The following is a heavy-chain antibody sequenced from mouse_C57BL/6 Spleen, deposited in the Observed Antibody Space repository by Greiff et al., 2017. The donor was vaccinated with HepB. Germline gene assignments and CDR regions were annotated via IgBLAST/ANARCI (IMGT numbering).Heavy chain of an antibody. CDR2: IYPYDSET. CDR1: GYTFTSYW. D-gene: IGHD2-12*01. Sequence: QVQLQQPGAELVRPGASVKMSCKASGYTFTSYWMDWVKQRPGQGLEWIGNIYPYDSETHYNQKFKGKATLTVDKSSSTAYMQLSSLASEDSAGYYWDRGSYPYFDVWGTGTTVTVSS. J-gene: IGHJ1*03. V-gene: IGHV1-61*01. CDR3: DRGSYPYFDV.